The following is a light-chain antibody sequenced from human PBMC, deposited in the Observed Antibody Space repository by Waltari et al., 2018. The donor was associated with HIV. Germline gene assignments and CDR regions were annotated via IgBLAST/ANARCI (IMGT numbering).Light chain of an antibody. CDR3: MQRIEFPIT. CDR2: SLS. CDR1: QSLLDGDEGNTY. Sequence: IVMPQTPLSLPVTPGEPASISCASSQSLLDGDEGNTYLDWFLQKPGQSPQLLIYSLSYRASGVPDRFSGSGSGTNFTLKISRVEAVDSATYYCMQRIEFPITFGQGTRLEIK. J-gene: IGKJ5*01. V-gene: IGKV2-40*01.